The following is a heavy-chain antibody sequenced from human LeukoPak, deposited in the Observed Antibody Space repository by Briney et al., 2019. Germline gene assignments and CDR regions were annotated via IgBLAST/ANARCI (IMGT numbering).Heavy chain of an antibody. J-gene: IGHJ5*02. CDR1: GGSISSSSYY. CDR2: IYSSGST. CDR3: SRLLLSCSTSCYKRWFDP. V-gene: IGHV4-39*01. Sequence: PSETLSLTCTVSGGSISSSSYYWGWIRQPPREGLEWIGSIYSSGSTYYNPSLKSRITISVDTSKNQFSLKLSSVTAADTAVYYRSRLLLSCSTSCYKRWFDPWGQGTLVTVSS. D-gene: IGHD2-2*02.